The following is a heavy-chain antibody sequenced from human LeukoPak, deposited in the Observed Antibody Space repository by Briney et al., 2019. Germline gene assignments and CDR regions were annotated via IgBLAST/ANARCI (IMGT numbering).Heavy chain of an antibody. J-gene: IGHJ4*02. Sequence: SETLSLTSTVSGGSISSYYWSWIRQPPGKGLEWIGYIYYSGSTNYNPSLKSRVTISVDTSKNQFSLKLSSVTAADTAVYYCARLSMVRGVIHFDYWGQGTLVTVSS. D-gene: IGHD3-10*01. CDR3: ARLSMVRGVIHFDY. V-gene: IGHV4-59*08. CDR1: GGSISSYY. CDR2: IYYSGST.